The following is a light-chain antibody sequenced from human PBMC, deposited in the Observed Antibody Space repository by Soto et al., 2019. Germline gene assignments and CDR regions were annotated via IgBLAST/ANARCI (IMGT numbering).Light chain of an antibody. V-gene: IGKV3-20*01. CDR2: GAS. Sequence: EIVLTQSPGTLSLSPGERATLSCRASQSVSSSYLAWYQQKPGQAPRLLIYGASSRATGIPDRFSGSGSGTDFTLTISRLEPEDFAVYYCQPYGSSPFWTFGQGTKVEIK. CDR1: QSVSSSY. J-gene: IGKJ1*01. CDR3: QPYGSSPFWT.